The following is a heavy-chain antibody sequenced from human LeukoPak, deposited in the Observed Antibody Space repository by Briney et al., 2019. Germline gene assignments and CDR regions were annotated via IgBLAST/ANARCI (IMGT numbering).Heavy chain of an antibody. Sequence: ASVKVSCKASGGTFNSYAISWVRQAPGQGLERMGRIIPIFNTADYAQKFRGRVTITTDESTSTAYMELSSLRSEDTAVYYCARDRDYGSGSYRFDYWGQGTLVTVSS. J-gene: IGHJ4*02. CDR2: IIPIFNTA. V-gene: IGHV1-69*05. CDR1: GGTFNSYA. D-gene: IGHD3-10*01. CDR3: ARDRDYGSGSYRFDY.